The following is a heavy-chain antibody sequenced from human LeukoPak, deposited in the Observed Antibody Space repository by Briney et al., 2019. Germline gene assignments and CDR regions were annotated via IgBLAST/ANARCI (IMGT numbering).Heavy chain of an antibody. V-gene: IGHV4-59*01. CDR2: IYYSGST. D-gene: IGHD2-15*01. CDR1: GGSISSYY. J-gene: IGHJ3*02. Sequence: SETLSLTCTVSGGSISSYYWSWIRQPPGKGLEGIGDIYYSGSTNYNPSLKSRVTISVDTSKNQFSLKLSSATAADTAVYYCARALLDAFDIWGQGTMVTVSS. CDR3: ARALLDAFDI.